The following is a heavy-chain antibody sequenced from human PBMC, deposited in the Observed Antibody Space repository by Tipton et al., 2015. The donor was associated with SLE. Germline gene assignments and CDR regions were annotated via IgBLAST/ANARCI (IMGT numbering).Heavy chain of an antibody. CDR2: IYHSGST. CDR1: GYSISSGYY. D-gene: IGHD2-21*01. CDR3: ARRIGRDYKLFDP. J-gene: IGHJ5*02. V-gene: IGHV4-38-2*01. Sequence: TLSLTCAVSGYSISSGYYWGWIRQPPGKGLEWIGSIYHSGSTYYNPSLKSRVTISVDTSKNQFSLKLNSVTAADTAVYYCARRIGRDYKLFDPWGQGTLVTVSS.